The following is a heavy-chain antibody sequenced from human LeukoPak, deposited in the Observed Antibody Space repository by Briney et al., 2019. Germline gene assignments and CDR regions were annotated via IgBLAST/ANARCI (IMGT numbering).Heavy chain of an antibody. CDR2: IYFNGNI. V-gene: IGHV4-39*07. CDR1: GGSIRSNNHY. J-gene: IGHJ5*02. CDR3: ARSLLWFGEYWFDP. Sequence: SETLSLTCAVSGGSIRSNNHYWGWIRQPPGKGLEWIGNIYFNGNIAYNPSLQSRVTISVDKSKNQFSLKLSSVTAADTAVYYCARSLLWFGEYWFDPWGQGTLVTVSS. D-gene: IGHD3-10*01.